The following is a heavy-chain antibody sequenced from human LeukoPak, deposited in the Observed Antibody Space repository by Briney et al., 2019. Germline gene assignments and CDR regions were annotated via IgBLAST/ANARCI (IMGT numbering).Heavy chain of an antibody. D-gene: IGHD5-24*01. CDR2: VDANGRTT. V-gene: IGHV3-64D*06. CDR3: YCRDDLPA. Sequence: PGGSLRLSCSASGFTVTHYAMHWDRQAPGKGLEYVSAVDANGRTTYYADSVKGRFTISRDDSKNTLYLHMSSLRPEDTAIYYCYCRDDLPAWGQGTLVTISS. J-gene: IGHJ5*02. CDR1: GFTVTHYA.